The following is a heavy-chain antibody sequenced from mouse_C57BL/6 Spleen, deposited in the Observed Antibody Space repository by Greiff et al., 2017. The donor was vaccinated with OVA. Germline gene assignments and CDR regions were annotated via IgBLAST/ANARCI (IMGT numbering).Heavy chain of an antibody. CDR2: INPYNGGT. D-gene: IGHD1-1*01. J-gene: IGHJ4*01. Sequence: EVKLQESGPVLVKPGASVKMSCKASGYTFTDYYMNWVKQSHGKSLEWIGVINPYNGGTSYNQKFKGKATLTVDKSSSTAYMELNSLTSEDSAVYYCARNYGSSYGAMDYWGQGTSVTVSS. V-gene: IGHV1-19*01. CDR1: GYTFTDYY. CDR3: ARNYGSSYGAMDY.